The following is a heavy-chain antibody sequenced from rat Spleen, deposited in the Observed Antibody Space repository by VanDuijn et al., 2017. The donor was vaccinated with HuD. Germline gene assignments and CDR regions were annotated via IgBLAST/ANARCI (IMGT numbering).Heavy chain of an antibody. CDR1: GFTFNYYW. D-gene: IGHD1-11*01. Sequence: EVQLVESGGGLVQPGRSLKLSCVASGFTFNYYWMTWIRQAPGKGLEWVSSINSDGGSTYYPDSVKGRFTISRDNAENTVYLQMDSLTSEDTATYYCAKEANYGGLMDAWGQGASVTVSS. CDR3: AKEANYGGLMDA. V-gene: IGHV5-58*01. CDR2: INSDGGST. J-gene: IGHJ4*01.